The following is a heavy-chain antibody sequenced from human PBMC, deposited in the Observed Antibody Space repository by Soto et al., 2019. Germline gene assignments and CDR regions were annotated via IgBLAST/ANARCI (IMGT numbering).Heavy chain of an antibody. J-gene: IGHJ4*02. V-gene: IGHV4-30-2*01. CDR3: ARGRDSSGYSDAHFGY. CDR2: IYHSGST. Sequence: QLQLQESGSGLVKPSQTLSLTCAVSGGSISSGGYSWSWIRQPPGKGLEWIGYIYHSGSTYYNPSLKSRVTIPVDRSRSQFSLKLSPVTAADTAVYYCARGRDSSGYSDAHFGYWGQGTLVTVSS. D-gene: IGHD3-22*01. CDR1: GGSISSGGYS.